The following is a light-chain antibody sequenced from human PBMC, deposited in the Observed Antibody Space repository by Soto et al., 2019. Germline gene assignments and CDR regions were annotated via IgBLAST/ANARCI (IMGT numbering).Light chain of an antibody. V-gene: IGKV3-11*01. CDR1: QRIGSY. Sequence: EIVLTQSPGTLSLSPGERATLSCRASQRIGSYLAWYQQKPGQTPRLLIYDASNRATGIPARFSGSGSGTDFTLTISSLEPEDFAVYYCQQRSNWPPTWTVGQGTKVEIK. J-gene: IGKJ1*01. CDR2: DAS. CDR3: QQRSNWPPTWT.